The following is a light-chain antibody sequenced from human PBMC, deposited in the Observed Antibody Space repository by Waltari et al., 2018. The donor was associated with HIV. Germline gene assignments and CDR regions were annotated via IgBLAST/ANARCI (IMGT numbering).Light chain of an antibody. CDR2: WAS. V-gene: IGKV4-1*01. CDR3: HQYSRTPYT. Sequence: DIVMTQSPDSLAVSLGGRATINCKSSQSLLYSSTNKNYLAWYQQRPGQPPKLLIHWASTRDSVVPDRFSGSGSGTDFTLTISSLQAEDVAVYYCHQYSRTPYTFGQGTKLEIK. CDR1: QSLLYSSTNKNY. J-gene: IGKJ2*01.